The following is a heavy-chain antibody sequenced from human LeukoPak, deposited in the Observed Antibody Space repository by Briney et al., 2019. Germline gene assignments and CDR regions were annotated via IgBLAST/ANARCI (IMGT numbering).Heavy chain of an antibody. CDR3: ARVAGGYTPPKYYYYYYMDV. CDR1: GFTFSDYY. V-gene: IGHV3-11*01. J-gene: IGHJ6*03. CDR2: ISSSGSTI. Sequence: GGSLRLSCAASGFTFSDYYMSWIRQAPGKGLEWVSYISSSGSTIYYADSVKGRFTISRDNAKNSLYLQMNSLRAEDTAVYYCARVAGGYTPPKYYYYYYMDVWGKGTMVTVSS. D-gene: IGHD5-12*01.